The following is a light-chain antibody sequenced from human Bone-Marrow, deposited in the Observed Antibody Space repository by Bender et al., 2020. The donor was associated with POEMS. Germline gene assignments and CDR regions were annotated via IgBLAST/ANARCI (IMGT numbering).Light chain of an antibody. V-gene: IGLV2-23*01. J-gene: IGLJ2*01. Sequence: QSALTQPASVSGSPGQSITISCTGTSSDIGNFNLVSWYQHPPGKAPKLIIYEGSKRPSGVPDRFSGSKSGNTASLTISGLQAEDEAEYFCSSYAGTYNVVFGGGTKVTVL. CDR3: SSYAGTYNVV. CDR1: SSDIGNFNL. CDR2: EGS.